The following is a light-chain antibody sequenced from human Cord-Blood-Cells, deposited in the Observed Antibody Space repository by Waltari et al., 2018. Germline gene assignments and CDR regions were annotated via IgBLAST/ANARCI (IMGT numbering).Light chain of an antibody. CDR1: QSISSY. V-gene: IGKV1-39*01. CDR2: AAS. J-gene: IGKJ4*01. CDR3: QQSYSTPFT. Sequence: DIQMTQSPSSLPASVGDRVTITCRASQSISSYLNWDQQKPWKAPKLLIYAASRLQSGVPSRFSGSGSGTDFTLTISSLQPEDFATYYCQQSYSTPFTFGGGTKVEIK.